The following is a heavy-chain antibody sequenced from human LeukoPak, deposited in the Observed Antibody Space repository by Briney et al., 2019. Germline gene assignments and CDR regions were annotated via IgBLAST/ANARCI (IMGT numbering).Heavy chain of an antibody. CDR2: ISGSGGST. J-gene: IGHJ4*02. CDR3: ARHLAVAGTSGYFDY. V-gene: IGHV3-23*01. D-gene: IGHD6-19*01. Sequence: GGSLRLSCAASGFTFSTYAMNWVRQAPGKGLEWVSAISGSGGSTYYADSVKGRSTISRDNSKNTLYLQMNSLRPEDTAVYYCARHLAVAGTSGYFDYCGQGTLVSVSS. CDR1: GFTFSTYA.